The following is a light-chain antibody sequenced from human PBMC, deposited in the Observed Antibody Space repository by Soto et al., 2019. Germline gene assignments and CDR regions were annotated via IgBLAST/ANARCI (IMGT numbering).Light chain of an antibody. CDR1: QSLYNSNNLNY. CDR3: QQYHSNPST. CDR2: WAS. Sequence: DIVMTQSPDSLAVSLGERATINCKSSQSLYNSNNLNYLAWYQQKPGQPPKLRLYWASTRESGVPDRFSGSGSGTDFTLTISSLQAADVAVYYCQQYHSNPSTFGQGTKLEIK. J-gene: IGKJ2*01. V-gene: IGKV4-1*01.